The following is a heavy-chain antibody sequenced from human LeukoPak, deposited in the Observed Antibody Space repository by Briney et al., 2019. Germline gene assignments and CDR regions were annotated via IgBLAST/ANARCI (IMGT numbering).Heavy chain of an antibody. Sequence: SETLSLTCTVSGGSISSINYYWGWIRQHPGKGLEWIGYIYYTGSTYYNPSLKSRISISADTSKNQFSLNLNSVTAADTAVYYCARGGLLWFGETRPFDYWGQGTLVTVSS. D-gene: IGHD3-10*01. CDR3: ARGGLLWFGETRPFDY. V-gene: IGHV4-31*03. CDR2: IYYTGST. J-gene: IGHJ4*02. CDR1: GGSISSINYY.